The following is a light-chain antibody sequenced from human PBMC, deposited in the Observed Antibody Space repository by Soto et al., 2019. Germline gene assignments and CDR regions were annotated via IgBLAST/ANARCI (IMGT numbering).Light chain of an antibody. Sequence: EIGWTQSPGTLSLAPGERATLSCSARQSVTSCYLAWYQQNPGQATRLLIYDGSNRAPGIPDRFSGSGSGTDFTLTISRLEPEDFAVYYCQQYGTSVLYTFGQGTNLEMK. J-gene: IGKJ2*01. CDR2: DGS. CDR1: QSVTSCY. V-gene: IGKV3-20*01. CDR3: QQYGTSVLYT.